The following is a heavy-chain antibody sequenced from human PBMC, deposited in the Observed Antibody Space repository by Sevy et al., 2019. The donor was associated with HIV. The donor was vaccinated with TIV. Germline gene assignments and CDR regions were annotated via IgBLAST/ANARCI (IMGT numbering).Heavy chain of an antibody. J-gene: IGHJ3*02. CDR2: LPYDGSKE. Sequence: GGSLRLSCAASGFRFSSYDMNWVRQAPGKGLEWVAFLPYDGSKEDYAASVKGRFTISRDNSKNTLYLQMNSLRAEDAAVYYCTKDMVTFVGIIANSPGGFDIWGQGTMVTVSS. D-gene: IGHD3-16*02. V-gene: IGHV3-30*02. CDR1: GFRFSSYD. CDR3: TKDMVTFVGIIANSPGGFDI.